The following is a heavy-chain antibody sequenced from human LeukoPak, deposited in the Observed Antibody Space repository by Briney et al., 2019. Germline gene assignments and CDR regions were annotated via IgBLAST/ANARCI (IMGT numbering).Heavy chain of an antibody. CDR1: GFTFSDHF. CDR2: IRNKAQKFTT. J-gene: IGHJ6*03. V-gene: IGHV3-72*01. Sequence: GGSLRLSCAASGFTFSDHFMHWVRQAPGKGLEWVGRIRNKAQKFTTEYAAAVKGRFTVSRDDSKKSLYLQLNSLKTEDTAVYYCARQLYCAGECYSRYMDVWGTGTTVTVSS. D-gene: IGHD2-21*01. CDR3: ARQLYCAGECYSRYMDV.